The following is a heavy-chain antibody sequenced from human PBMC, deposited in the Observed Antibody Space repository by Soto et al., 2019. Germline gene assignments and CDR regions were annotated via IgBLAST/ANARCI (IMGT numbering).Heavy chain of an antibody. V-gene: IGHV1-3*01. CDR3: ARVSRPYGDYVGYFDY. CDR1: GYTFTSYA. J-gene: IGHJ4*02. CDR2: INAGNGNT. D-gene: IGHD4-17*01. Sequence: ASVKVSCKASGYTFTSYAMHWVRQAPGQGLEWMGWINAGNGNTKYSQKFQGRVTITRDTSASTAYMELSSLRSEDTAVYYCARVSRPYGDYVGYFDYWGQGTLVTVSS.